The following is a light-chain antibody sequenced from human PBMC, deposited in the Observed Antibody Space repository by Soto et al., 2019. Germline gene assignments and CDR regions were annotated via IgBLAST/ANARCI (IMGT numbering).Light chain of an antibody. Sequence: QSVLTQPPSVSGSPGQSITISCTGSSSNIGAGYVVHWYQQHPGKAPKLLIYEDTNRPSGVPDRFSGSKSGTSASLAISGLQAEDEADYYCRSYESSRSYVFGGGTKVTVL. V-gene: IGLV1-40*01. CDR3: RSYESSRSYV. CDR1: SSNIGAGYV. CDR2: EDT. J-gene: IGLJ6*01.